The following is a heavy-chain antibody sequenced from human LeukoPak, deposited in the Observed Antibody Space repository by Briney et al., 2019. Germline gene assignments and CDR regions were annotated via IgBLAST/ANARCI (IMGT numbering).Heavy chain of an antibody. Sequence: PGGSLRLSCAASGFTFSDYWMHWVRHVPGKGPVWLSRVNKDGTFAQYAGSMKGRFTISRDNAKNTVYLQVSSLRAEDTAVYYCARDRGALDIWGLGTMVIVSS. CDR2: VNKDGTFA. V-gene: IGHV3-74*01. J-gene: IGHJ3*02. CDR1: GFTFSDYW. D-gene: IGHD3-10*01. CDR3: ARDRGALDI.